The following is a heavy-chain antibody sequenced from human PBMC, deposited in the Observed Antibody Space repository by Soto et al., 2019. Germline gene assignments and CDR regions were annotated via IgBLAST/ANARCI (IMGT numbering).Heavy chain of an antibody. CDR3: AASRTSASGSPIAY. CDR2: ISNDGNTR. Sequence: ESGGGVGQPGRSLRLSCAASGFTFTNYAMHWVRQAPGKGLEWVAVISNDGNTRYYAESVKGRFSISRDNLNNTIYVKVNTLKNEDTAVYYCAASRTSASGSPIAYWGQGTLVTVSS. D-gene: IGHD5-12*01. V-gene: IGHV3-30*04. CDR1: GFTFTNYA. J-gene: IGHJ4*02.